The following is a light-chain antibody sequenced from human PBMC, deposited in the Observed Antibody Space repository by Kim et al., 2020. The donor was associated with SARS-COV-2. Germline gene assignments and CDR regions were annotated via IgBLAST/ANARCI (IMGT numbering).Light chain of an antibody. Sequence: GESATLACRASQGVRSSLAWYQQRPGQAPRLLIYGAYGASTRATGIPARFSGSGSGTDFTLTISSLQSEDFAVYYCQQYSDWPLTFGGGTKVDIK. CDR3: QQYSDWPLT. J-gene: IGKJ4*01. CDR1: QGVRSS. V-gene: IGKV3-15*01. CDR2: GAYGAS.